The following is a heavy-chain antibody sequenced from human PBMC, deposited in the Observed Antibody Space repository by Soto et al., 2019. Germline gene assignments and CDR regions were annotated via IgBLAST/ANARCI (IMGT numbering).Heavy chain of an antibody. CDR2: IGAYDGHT. Sequence: QVQLVQSGTEVKKPGASVNVSCKASLYTFTSFGITWVRQAPGRGLEWMGWIGAYDGHTIYAQNLQGRVTMTTDTSTSTAYTELRSLTSDDTAVYYCARTYSGNNFADYWGQGTLVTVSS. CDR1: LYTFTSFG. J-gene: IGHJ4*02. D-gene: IGHD1-26*01. CDR3: ARTYSGNNFADY. V-gene: IGHV1-18*01.